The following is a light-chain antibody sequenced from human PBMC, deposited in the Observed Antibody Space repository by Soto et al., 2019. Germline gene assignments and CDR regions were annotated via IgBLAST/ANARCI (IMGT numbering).Light chain of an antibody. Sequence: EIVSTQSPGTLSLSPGERATHSCRASQSVSSSYLAWYQQKPGQAPRLLIYGASSRATGIPDRFSGSGSGTDFTLTISRLEPEDFAVYYCQQYGSSPRTFGQGTKVDI. J-gene: IGKJ1*01. V-gene: IGKV3-20*01. CDR3: QQYGSSPRT. CDR1: QSVSSSY. CDR2: GAS.